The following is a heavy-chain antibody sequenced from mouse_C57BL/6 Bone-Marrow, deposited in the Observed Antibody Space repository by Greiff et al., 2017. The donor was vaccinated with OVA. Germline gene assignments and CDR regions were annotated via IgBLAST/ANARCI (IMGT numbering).Heavy chain of an antibody. J-gene: IGHJ3*01. CDR2: IHPNSGST. V-gene: IGHV1-64*01. Sequence: QVQLQQPGAELVKPGASVKLSCKASGYTFTSYWMHWVKQRPGQGLEWIEMIHPNSGSTNYNEKFKSKATLTVDKSSSTAYMQLSSLTSEDSAVYYCARQIYDGYYLFAYWGQGTLVTVSA. D-gene: IGHD2-3*01. CDR3: ARQIYDGYYLFAY. CDR1: GYTFTSYW.